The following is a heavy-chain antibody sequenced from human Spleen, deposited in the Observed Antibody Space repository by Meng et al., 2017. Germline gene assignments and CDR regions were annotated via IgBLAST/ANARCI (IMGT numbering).Heavy chain of an antibody. J-gene: IGHJ4*02. CDR3: VRDEDISAAGKLFGDY. Sequence: QGQLVQSGAEVKKPGASVKVSCDASGYTLSRDGFSWVRQAPGQGLEWLGWINTYTGKTDYAQKFQGRVTLTTDTFTSTAYMELRSLRSDDTAMYYCVRDEDISAAGKLFGDYWGQGTLVTVSS. D-gene: IGHD6-13*01. CDR2: INTYTGKT. V-gene: IGHV1-18*01. CDR1: GYTLSRDG.